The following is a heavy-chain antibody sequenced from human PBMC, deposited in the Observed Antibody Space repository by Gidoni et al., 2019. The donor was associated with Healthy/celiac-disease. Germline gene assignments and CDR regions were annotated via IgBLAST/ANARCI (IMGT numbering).Heavy chain of an antibody. CDR1: GYSFTSYW. J-gene: IGHJ5*02. V-gene: IGHV5-51*01. CDR3: ARHPIAAAGSHGWFDP. CDR2: IYPGDSDT. D-gene: IGHD6-13*01. Sequence: EVQLVQSGAEVKKPGESLKISCKGSGYSFTSYWIGWVRQMPGKGLEWMGIIYPGDSDTRYSPSFQGQVTISADKSISTAYLQWSSLKASDTAMYYCARHPIAAAGSHGWFDPWGQGTLVTVSS.